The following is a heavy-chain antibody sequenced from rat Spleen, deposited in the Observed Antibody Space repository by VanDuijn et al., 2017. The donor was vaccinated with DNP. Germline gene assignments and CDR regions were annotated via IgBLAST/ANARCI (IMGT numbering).Heavy chain of an antibody. CDR3: ASRRGYFDY. CDR2: ISNSGGST. D-gene: IGHD1-11*01. CDR1: GFTFSNYD. V-gene: IGHV5-25*01. Sequence: EVQLVESGGGLVQPGRSLKLSCAASGFTFSNYDMAWVRQAPTKGLEWVASISNSGGSTYYRDSVKGRFTVSRDNAKSTLYLQMDSLRSEDTATYYCASRRGYFDYWGQGVMVTVSS. J-gene: IGHJ2*01.